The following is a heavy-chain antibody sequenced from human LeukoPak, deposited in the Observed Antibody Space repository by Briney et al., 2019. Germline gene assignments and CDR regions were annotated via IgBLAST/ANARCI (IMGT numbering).Heavy chain of an antibody. J-gene: IGHJ6*03. CDR1: GFTFSSYG. D-gene: IGHD6-6*01. V-gene: IGHV3-30*18. CDR3: TKDPIAARNYYYYYMDV. CDR2: ISYDGSNK. Sequence: GGSLRLSCAASGFTFSSYGMHWVRQAPGKGLEWVAVISYDGSNKYYADSVKGRFTISRDNSKNTLYLQMNSPRAEDTAVYYCTKDPIAARNYYYYYMDVWGKGTTVTVSS.